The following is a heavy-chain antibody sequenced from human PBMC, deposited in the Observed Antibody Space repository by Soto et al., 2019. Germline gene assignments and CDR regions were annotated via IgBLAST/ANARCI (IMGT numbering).Heavy chain of an antibody. V-gene: IGHV3-23*01. Sequence: EVQLLESGGGLVQPGGSLRLSCAASGFTFSTYAMSWVRQAPGKGLEWVSAITGSGGSTYHADSVKGRFTISRDNSQNTLYLQMNSLRADDTAIYYCAKGSSASRPYYFDYWGRGTLVTVSS. CDR3: AKGSSASRPYYFDY. J-gene: IGHJ4*02. CDR2: ITGSGGST. D-gene: IGHD3-22*01. CDR1: GFTFSTYA.